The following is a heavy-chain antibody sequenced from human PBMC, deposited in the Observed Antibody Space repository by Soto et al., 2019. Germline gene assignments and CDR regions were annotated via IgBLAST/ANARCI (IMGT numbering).Heavy chain of an antibody. Sequence: PGGSLRLSCAASGFTFSSHYMCWVRQAPGKGLEWVSVIHSSGATTYAESVRGRFTISRDNSQSTLHLQMNSLRAEDTAVYYCAREARDSSGYYNIDYWGQGTLVTVSS. D-gene: IGHD3-22*01. V-gene: IGHV3-53*01. CDR1: GFTFSSHY. J-gene: IGHJ4*02. CDR3: AREARDSSGYYNIDY. CDR2: IHSSGAT.